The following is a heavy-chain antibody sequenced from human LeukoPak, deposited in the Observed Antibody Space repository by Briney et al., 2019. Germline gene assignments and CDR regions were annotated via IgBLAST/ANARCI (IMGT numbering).Heavy chain of an antibody. J-gene: IGHJ3*02. CDR3: ARLTMVRGAPDAFDI. D-gene: IGHD3-10*01. CDR2: IYYSGST. V-gene: IGHV4-39*01. CDR1: GGSISSSTYY. Sequence: SETLSLTCTVSGGSISSSTYYWGWIRQPPGKGLEWIGSIYYSGSTYYNPSLKSRVTISVDTSKNQFSLKLSSVPAADTALYYCARLTMVRGAPDAFDIWGQGTMVTVSS.